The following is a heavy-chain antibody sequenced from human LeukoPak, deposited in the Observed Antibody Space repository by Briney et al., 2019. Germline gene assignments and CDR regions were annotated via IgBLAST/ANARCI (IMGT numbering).Heavy chain of an antibody. Sequence: GGSLRLSCAASGFTLSSYAMSWVRQAPGKGLEWVSAISDSGNTYHADSVKGRFTISRDSSKNTLFLQMNRLRPEDAAVYYCAKAPATTCRGAYCYPFDYWGQGTLVTVSS. V-gene: IGHV3-23*01. D-gene: IGHD2-21*01. CDR3: AKAPATTCRGAYCYPFDY. CDR2: ISDSGNT. CDR1: GFTLSSYA. J-gene: IGHJ4*02.